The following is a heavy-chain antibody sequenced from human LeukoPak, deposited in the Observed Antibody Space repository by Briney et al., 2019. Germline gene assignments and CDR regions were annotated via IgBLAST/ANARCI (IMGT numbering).Heavy chain of an antibody. V-gene: IGHV6-1*01. Sequence: SQTLSLTCAISGDSVSSNSAAWNWIRQSPSRGLEWLGRTYYRSKWYNDYAVSVKSRITINPDTSKNQFSLKLSSVTAADTAVYYCARVSPYGSGSYYPDYWGQGTLVTVSS. J-gene: IGHJ4*02. CDR3: ARVSPYGSGSYYPDY. CDR1: GDSVSSNSAA. CDR2: TYYRSKWYN. D-gene: IGHD3-10*01.